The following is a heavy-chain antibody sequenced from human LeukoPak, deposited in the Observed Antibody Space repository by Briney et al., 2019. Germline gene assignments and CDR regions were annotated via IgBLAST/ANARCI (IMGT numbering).Heavy chain of an antibody. CDR3: ARGYRLGATGSYYYYMDV. D-gene: IGHD1-26*01. CDR2: ISGSGGST. CDR1: GFTFSSDA. Sequence: GGSLRLTCAASGFTFSSDAMSWVGQAPGKGLEWVSAISGSGGSTYYADSVKGRFTISRDNSKNTLFLQMNSLRVEDMAVYYCARGYRLGATGSYYYYMDVWGKGTTVTISS. J-gene: IGHJ6*03. V-gene: IGHV3-23*01.